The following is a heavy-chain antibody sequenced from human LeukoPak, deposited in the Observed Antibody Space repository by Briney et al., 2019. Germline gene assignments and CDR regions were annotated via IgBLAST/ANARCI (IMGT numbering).Heavy chain of an antibody. CDR3: ATLAVAGRRRYYFDY. CDR2: MNPNSGNT. J-gene: IGHJ4*02. Sequence: GASVKVSCKASGYTFTSYDINWVRQATGQGLEWMGWMNPNSGNTGYAQRFQGRVTMTRNTSISTAYMELSSLRSEDTAVYYCATLAVAGRRRYYFDYWGQGTLVTVSS. D-gene: IGHD6-19*01. CDR1: GYTFTSYD. V-gene: IGHV1-8*01.